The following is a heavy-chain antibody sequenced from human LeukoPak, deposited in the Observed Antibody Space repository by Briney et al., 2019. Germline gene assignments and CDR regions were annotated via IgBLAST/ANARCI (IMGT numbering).Heavy chain of an antibody. V-gene: IGHV3-23*01. Sequence: GGSLRLSCAASGFTFSSYAMSWVRQAPGKGLEWVSAISGGGGSTYYADSVKGRFTISRDNSKNTLYLQVNSLRAEDTAVYYCAKDLDCSSTSCYPDYWGQGTLVTVSS. J-gene: IGHJ4*02. CDR3: AKDLDCSSTSCYPDY. D-gene: IGHD2-2*01. CDR2: ISGGGGST. CDR1: GFTFSSYA.